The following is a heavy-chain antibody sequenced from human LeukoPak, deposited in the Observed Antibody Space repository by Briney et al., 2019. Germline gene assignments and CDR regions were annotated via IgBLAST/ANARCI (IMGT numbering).Heavy chain of an antibody. CDR3: VRVRYSGSWFPVPNFDC. CDR2: IYTSGDT. V-gene: IGHV3-66*01. J-gene: IGHJ4*02. D-gene: IGHD1-26*01. CDR1: GLTVSGSY. Sequence: GGSLRLSCAASGLTVSGSYMSWVRQAPGKGLEWVSVIYTSGDTYYADSVRGRFTISRDSSKDTLYLQMNTLRTEDTAVYYCVRVRYSGSWFPVPNFDCWGQGTLVTVSS.